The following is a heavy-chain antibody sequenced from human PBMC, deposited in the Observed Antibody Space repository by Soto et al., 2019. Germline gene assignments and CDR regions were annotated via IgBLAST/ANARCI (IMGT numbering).Heavy chain of an antibody. D-gene: IGHD6-19*01. CDR3: ASERYRSGGGGMDV. J-gene: IGHJ6*02. Sequence: QVQLQESGPGLVKPSETLSLTCAVSGGSISSSNWWSWVRQPPGKGLEWIGEIYHSGSTNYNPSLKSRVTKSEDTSKNQFSLELSSVTAADTGVYYCASERYRSGGGGMDVWGQGTTVTVSS. CDR1: GGSISSSNW. CDR2: IYHSGST. V-gene: IGHV4-4*02.